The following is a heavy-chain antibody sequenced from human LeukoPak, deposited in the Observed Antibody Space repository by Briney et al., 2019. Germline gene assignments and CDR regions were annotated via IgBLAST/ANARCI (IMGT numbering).Heavy chain of an antibody. V-gene: IGHV5-51*01. CDR2: TYPDDSDT. D-gene: IGHD6-13*01. Sequence: GESLKISCKGSGYSFTSYWIGWVRQMPGKGLEWMGITYPDDSDTRYSPSFQGQVTISADKSINTAYLQWSSLKASDTAMYFCARGPKPYSSSRHDPEYFRNWGQGTLVIVSS. CDR1: GYSFTSYW. CDR3: ARGPKPYSSSRHDPEYFRN. J-gene: IGHJ1*01.